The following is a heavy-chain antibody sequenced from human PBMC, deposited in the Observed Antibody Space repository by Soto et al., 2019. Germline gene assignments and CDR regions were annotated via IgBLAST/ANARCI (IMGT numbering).Heavy chain of an antibody. Sequence: GGSLRLSCTASGFTFDDYAMHWVRQGPGRGLEWVSGITWNSGKIAYADSVKGRFTIARDDDNNSLYLQMNSLRPEDTALYYCVKDSYADFHRVLSTAEYFFDYWGHGTQVTVPS. CDR2: ITWNSGKI. CDR3: VKDSYADFHRVLSTAEYFFDY. D-gene: IGHD2-15*01. J-gene: IGHJ4*01. V-gene: IGHV3-9*01. CDR1: GFTFDDYA.